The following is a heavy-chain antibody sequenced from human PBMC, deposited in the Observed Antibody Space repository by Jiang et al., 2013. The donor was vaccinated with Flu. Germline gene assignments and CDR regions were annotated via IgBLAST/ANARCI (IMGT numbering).Heavy chain of an antibody. CDR3: ATDQGRYFDWLEAFDI. J-gene: IGHJ3*02. D-gene: IGHD3-9*01. Sequence: GAEVKKPGASVKVSCKVSGYTLTELSMHWVRQAPGKGLEWMGGFDPEDGETIYAQKFQGRVTMTEDTSTDTAYMELSSLRSEDTAVYYCATDQGRYFDWLEAFDIWGQGTMVTVSS. CDR1: GYTLTELS. V-gene: IGHV1-24*01. CDR2: FDPEDGET.